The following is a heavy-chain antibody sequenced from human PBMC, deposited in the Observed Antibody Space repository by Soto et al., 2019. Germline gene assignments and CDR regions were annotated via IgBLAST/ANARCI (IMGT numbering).Heavy chain of an antibody. Sequence: SETLSLTCTVSGGSISSSSYYWGWIRQPPGKGLEWIGSFYYSGSTYYNPSLKSRVTLTRDTPGNTAYLELNSLISEDTAVYYCATPQDYDDCLDSWGQGTLVTVSS. CDR1: GGSISSSSYY. V-gene: IGHV4-39*01. CDR3: ATPQDYDDCLDS. D-gene: IGHD3-22*01. J-gene: IGHJ4*02. CDR2: FYYSGST.